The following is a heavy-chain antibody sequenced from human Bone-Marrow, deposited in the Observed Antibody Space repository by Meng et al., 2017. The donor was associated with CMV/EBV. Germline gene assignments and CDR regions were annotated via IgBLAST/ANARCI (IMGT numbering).Heavy chain of an antibody. Sequence: SLTCTVSGGSISSSSYYWGWIRQPPGKGLEWIGSIYYSGSTYYNPSLKSRVTISVDTSKNQFSLKLSSVTAADTAVYYCAEIAAAGTIDYWGQGTLVTVSS. V-gene: IGHV4-39*07. J-gene: IGHJ4*02. CDR1: GGSISSSSYY. D-gene: IGHD6-13*01. CDR3: AEIAAAGTIDY. CDR2: IYYSGST.